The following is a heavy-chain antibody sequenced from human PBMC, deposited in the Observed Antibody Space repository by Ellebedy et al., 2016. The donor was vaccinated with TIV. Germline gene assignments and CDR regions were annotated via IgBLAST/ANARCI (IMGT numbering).Heavy chain of an antibody. V-gene: IGHV3-48*01. CDR3: ARGSDTLDN. CDR1: GFSFSRYS. CDR2: ISSSGGTT. J-gene: IGHJ4*02. Sequence: GESLKISCGAAGFSFSRYSMNWVRQAPGKGLEWVSYISSSGGTTYYADSVKGRFTISRDNAKNSLYLQMNSLRAADTAVYYCARGSDTLDNWGQGTLVIVSS.